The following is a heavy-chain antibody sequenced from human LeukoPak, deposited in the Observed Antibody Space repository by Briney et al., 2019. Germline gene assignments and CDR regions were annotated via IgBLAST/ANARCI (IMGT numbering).Heavy chain of an antibody. CDR2: IYSGGSS. CDR3: ARSRVTTYPMMEWYFDL. J-gene: IGHJ2*01. Sequence: AGGSLRLSCAASGFTVSSNYMSWVRQAPGKGLEWVSVIYSGGSSYYADSVKGRFTISRDNSKNTLYLQMNSLRAEDTAVYYCARSRVTTYPMMEWYFDLWGRGTLVTVSS. V-gene: IGHV3-53*01. D-gene: IGHD4-17*01. CDR1: GFTVSSNY.